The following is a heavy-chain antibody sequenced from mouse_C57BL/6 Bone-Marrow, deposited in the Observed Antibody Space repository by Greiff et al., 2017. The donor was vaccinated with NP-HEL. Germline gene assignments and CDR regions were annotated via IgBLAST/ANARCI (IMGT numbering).Heavy chain of an antibody. CDR3: TRDEGYGYYFDY. CDR1: GFTFSSYA. J-gene: IGHJ2*01. D-gene: IGHD2-2*01. Sequence: EVKLMESGEGLVKPGGSLKLSCAASGFTFSSYAMSWVRQTPEKRLEWVAYISSGGDYIYYADTVKGRFTISRDNARNTLYLQMSSLKSEDTAMYYCTRDEGYGYYFDYWGQGTTLTVSS. CDR2: ISSGGDYI. V-gene: IGHV5-9-1*02.